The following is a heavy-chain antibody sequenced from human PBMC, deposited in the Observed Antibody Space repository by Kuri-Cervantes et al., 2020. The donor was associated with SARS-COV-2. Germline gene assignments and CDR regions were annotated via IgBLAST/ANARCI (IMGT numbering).Heavy chain of an antibody. Sequence: LTCVASGFAFSKYTMNWVRQAPGKALEWVSSISGSGSYKYYADSVKGRFTISRDNSKNTLYLQMNSLRAEDTAVYYCARDRSTHYFDYWGQGTLVTVSS. CDR3: ARDRSTHYFDY. V-gene: IGHV3-21*01. CDR2: ISGSGSYK. CDR1: GFAFSKYT. J-gene: IGHJ4*02.